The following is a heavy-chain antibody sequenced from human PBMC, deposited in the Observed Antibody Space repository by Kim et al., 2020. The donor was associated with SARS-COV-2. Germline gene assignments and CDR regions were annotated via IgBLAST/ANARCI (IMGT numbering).Heavy chain of an antibody. V-gene: IGHV4-4*02. CDR2: IYHIGST. CDR1: GGSISSSNW. J-gene: IGHJ1*01. Sequence: SETLSLTCAVSGGSISSSNWWSWVRQPPGKGLEWIGEIYHIGSTNYNPSLKSRVTISVDKSKNQFSLKLSSVTAADTAVYYCARVYAARPGLGYFQHWGQGTLVTVSS. D-gene: IGHD6-6*01. CDR3: ARVYAARPGLGYFQH.